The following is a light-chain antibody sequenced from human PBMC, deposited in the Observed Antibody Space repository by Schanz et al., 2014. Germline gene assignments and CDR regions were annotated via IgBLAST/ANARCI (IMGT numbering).Light chain of an antibody. CDR3: AAWDDSLNGWV. Sequence: QSVLTQPPSASGTPGQRVTISCSGSRSNIGSNTVSWYQQLPGTAPKLLSYSNNHRPSGVPDRFSGSKSGTSASLAISGLQSEDEADYYCAAWDDSLNGWVFGGGTKVTVL. CDR2: SNN. CDR1: RSNIGSNT. V-gene: IGLV1-44*01. J-gene: IGLJ3*02.